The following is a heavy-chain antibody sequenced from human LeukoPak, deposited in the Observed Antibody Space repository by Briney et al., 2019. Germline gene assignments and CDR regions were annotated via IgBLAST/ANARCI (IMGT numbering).Heavy chain of an antibody. CDR1: GYTFTSYG. Sequence: ASVKVSCKASGYTFTSYGISWVRQAPGQGLEWVGWISAYNGNTNYAQNFQGRLILTWETSTSTVYMELSSLTSGDTAVYYCAVGAFDYWGQGTLVTVSS. V-gene: IGHV1-18*01. J-gene: IGHJ4*02. CDR2: ISAYNGNT. CDR3: AVGAFDY. D-gene: IGHD3-10*01.